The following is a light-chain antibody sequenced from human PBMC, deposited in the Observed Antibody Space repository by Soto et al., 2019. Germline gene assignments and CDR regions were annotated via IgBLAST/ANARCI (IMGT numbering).Light chain of an antibody. V-gene: IGKV1-5*03. J-gene: IGKJ1*01. Sequence: IQMTQSPSTLAASVGDRVTITCRASQSVSPWLAWYQQKPVKAPDLLIYKVSTLESGVPSRFSGSGSGTEFSLSISILQSDASATYYCPHYNSYSTFGQGTKVDIK. CDR3: PHYNSYST. CDR2: KVS. CDR1: QSVSPW.